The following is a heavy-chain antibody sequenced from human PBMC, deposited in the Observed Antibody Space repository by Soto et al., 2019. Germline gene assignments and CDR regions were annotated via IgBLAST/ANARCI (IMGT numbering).Heavy chain of an antibody. CDR3: ARARGLYYDSSGYYFDY. CDR1: GGTFSSYA. Sequence: SVKVSCKASGGTFSSYAISWVRQAPGQGLEWMGGIIPIFGTANYAQKFQGRVTITADESTSTAYMELSSLRSEDTAVYYCARARGLYYDSSGYYFDYWGQGTLVTVSS. D-gene: IGHD3-22*01. CDR2: IIPIFGTA. J-gene: IGHJ4*02. V-gene: IGHV1-69*13.